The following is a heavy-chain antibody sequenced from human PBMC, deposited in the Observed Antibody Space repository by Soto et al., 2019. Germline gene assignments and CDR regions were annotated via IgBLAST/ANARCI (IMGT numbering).Heavy chain of an antibody. J-gene: IGHJ4*02. V-gene: IGHV3-23*01. CDR1: GFTFSSYA. D-gene: IGHD3-10*01. CDR3: AKKVNSGSGSQFFDY. CDR2: ISGSGGST. Sequence: GGSLRLSCGDSGFTFSSYAMSWVRQAPGKGLEWVSGISGSGGSTYYADSVKGRFTISRDNSKXXXXXXXXXXXXXXXAIYYCAKKVNSGSGSQFFDYWGQGALVTVSS.